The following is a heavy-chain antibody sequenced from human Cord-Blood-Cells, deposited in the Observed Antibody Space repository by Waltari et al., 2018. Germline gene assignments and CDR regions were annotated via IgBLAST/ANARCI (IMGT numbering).Heavy chain of an antibody. CDR3: ARDQQLLNDAFDI. CDR2: INIEGCST. J-gene: IGHJ3*02. D-gene: IGHD6-13*01. Sequence: EVQLVESGGGFVQRGGSLRLSCAASGFTFSTHWMHWVRQAPGKGLVWASRINIEGCSTSYADSVKGRFTISRDNAKNTLYLQMNSLRAEDTAVYYCARDQQLLNDAFDIWGQGTMVTVSS. CDR1: GFTFSTHW. V-gene: IGHV3-74*01.